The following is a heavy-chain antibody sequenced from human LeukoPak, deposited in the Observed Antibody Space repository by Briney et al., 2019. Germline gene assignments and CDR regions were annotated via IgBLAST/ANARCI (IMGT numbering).Heavy chain of an antibody. Sequence: ASVKVSCKASGYIFTTYGITWVRQAPGQGLEWLGWINPYNGNRKYAQKFQGRVTLTTDTSTTTAYMELRSLISDDTAVYYCAREKFGWFDPWGQGTLATVSS. CDR1: GYIFTTYG. V-gene: IGHV1-18*01. CDR3: AREKFGWFDP. D-gene: IGHD3-10*01. J-gene: IGHJ5*02. CDR2: INPYNGNR.